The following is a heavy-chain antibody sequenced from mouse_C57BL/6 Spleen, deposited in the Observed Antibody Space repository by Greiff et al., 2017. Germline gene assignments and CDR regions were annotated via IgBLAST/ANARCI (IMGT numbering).Heavy chain of an antibody. CDR1: GFTFSDAW. CDR2: IRNKANNHAT. CDR3: TRPGNWDYFDY. D-gene: IGHD4-1*01. J-gene: IGHJ2*01. Sequence: EVKLVESGGGLVQPGGSMKLSCAASGFTFSDAWMDWVRQSPEKGLEWVAEIRNKANNHATYYAESVKGRFTISRDDSKSSVYLQMNSLRAEDTGIYYCTRPGNWDYFDYWGQGTTLTVSS. V-gene: IGHV6-6*01.